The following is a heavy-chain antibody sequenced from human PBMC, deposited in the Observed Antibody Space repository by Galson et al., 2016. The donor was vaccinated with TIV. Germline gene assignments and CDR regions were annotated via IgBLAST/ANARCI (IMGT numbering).Heavy chain of an antibody. CDR3: AKVGKSGDYSWDAFDV. Sequence: SLRLSCAASGFIVNDNYMNWVRLAPGKGLEWVSSVSLSGAYTYYADSVKGRFTISRDNSKYTLFLQLNSLTAGDTATYYCAKVGKSGDYSWDAFDVWGQGTVVTVSS. D-gene: IGHD1-26*01. V-gene: IGHV3-23*01. J-gene: IGHJ3*01. CDR1: GFIVNDNY. CDR2: VSLSGAYT.